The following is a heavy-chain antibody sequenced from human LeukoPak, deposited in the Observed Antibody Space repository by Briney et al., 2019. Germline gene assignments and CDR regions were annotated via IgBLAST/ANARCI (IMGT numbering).Heavy chain of an antibody. J-gene: IGHJ5*02. V-gene: IGHV4-34*01. CDR2: INHSGST. Sequence: PSETLSLTCAVYGGSFSGYYWSWIRQPPGKGLEWIGEINHSGSTNYNPSLKSRVTISVDTSKNQFSLKLSSVTAADTAVYYCARQGGYSSGWYSPRSSPNNWFDPWGQGTLVTVSS. CDR1: GGSFSGYY. D-gene: IGHD6-19*01. CDR3: ARQGGYSSGWYSPRSSPNNWFDP.